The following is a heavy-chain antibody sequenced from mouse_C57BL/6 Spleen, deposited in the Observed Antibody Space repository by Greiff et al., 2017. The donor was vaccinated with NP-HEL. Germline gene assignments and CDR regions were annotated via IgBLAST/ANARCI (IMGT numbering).Heavy chain of an antibody. CDR1: GYAFSSYW. D-gene: IGHD1-1*01. V-gene: IGHV1-80*01. J-gene: IGHJ4*01. CDR2: IYPGDGDT. CDR3: ARAGTVRAMDY. Sequence: QVQLKESGAELVKPGASVKISCKASGYAFSSYWMNWVKQRPGKGLEWIGQIYPGDGDTNYNGKFKGKATLTADKSSSTAYMQLSSLTSEDSAVYFCARAGTVRAMDYWGQGTSVTVSS.